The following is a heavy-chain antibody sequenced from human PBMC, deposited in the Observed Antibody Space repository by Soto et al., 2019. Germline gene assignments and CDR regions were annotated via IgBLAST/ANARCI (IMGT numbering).Heavy chain of an antibody. CDR1: GFSLSLSW. D-gene: IGHD2-21*02. CDR2: INSDGSIT. CDR3: ASLLANCSGDCCSAFYI. J-gene: IGHJ3*02. Sequence: PGGSLRLSCAASGFSLSLSWMHWVRQGPGNRPVWVSRINSDGSITTYADSVKGRVTIARDNAKKTLYLQMNSLSAADTPVYSCASLLANCSGDCCSAFYIWDRGSRVTVSS. V-gene: IGHV3-74*01.